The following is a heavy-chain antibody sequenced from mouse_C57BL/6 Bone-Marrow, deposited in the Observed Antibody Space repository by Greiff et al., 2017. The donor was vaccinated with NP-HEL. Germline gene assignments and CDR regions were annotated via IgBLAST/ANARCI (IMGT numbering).Heavy chain of an antibody. CDR1: GFTFSNYW. D-gene: IGHD2-3*01. CDR2: IRLKSDNYAT. CDR3: TDGYFFDY. V-gene: IGHV6-3*01. J-gene: IGHJ2*01. Sequence: EVKLMESGGGLVQPGGSMKLSCVASGFTFSNYWTNWVRQSPEKGLEWVAQIRLKSDNYATHYAESVKGRFTISRDDSKSSVYLQMNNLRAEDTGIYYCTDGYFFDYWGQGTTLTVSS.